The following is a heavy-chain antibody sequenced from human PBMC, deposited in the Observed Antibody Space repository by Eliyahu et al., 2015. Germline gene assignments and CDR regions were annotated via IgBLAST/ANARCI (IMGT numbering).Heavy chain of an antibody. V-gene: IGHV3-48*02. D-gene: IGHD1-26*01. J-gene: IGHJ4*02. CDR2: ISSSSSTI. Sequence: EVQLVESGGGLVQPGGSLXLSXAASXFXFSSYSMNWVRQAPGKGLEWVSYISSSSSTIYYADSVKGRFTISRDNAKNSLYLQMNSLRDEDTAVYYCARDGVVGATSPFDYWGQGTLVTVSS. CDR3: ARDGVVGATSPFDY. CDR1: XFXFSSYS.